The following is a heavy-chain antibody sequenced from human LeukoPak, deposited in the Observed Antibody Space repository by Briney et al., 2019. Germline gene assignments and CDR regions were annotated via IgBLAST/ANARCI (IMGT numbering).Heavy chain of an antibody. V-gene: IGHV4-4*07. CDR1: GGSISNYY. D-gene: IGHD1-1*01. CDR3: ARISDWNDFDY. Sequence: SETLSLTCTVSGGSISNYYWSWVRQPAGKGLEWIGRIYTSGSTNYNPSLKSRVTISLDTSKNQFSLKLTSVTTADTAVYYCARISDWNDFDYWGQGILVTVSS. CDR2: IYTSGST. J-gene: IGHJ4*02.